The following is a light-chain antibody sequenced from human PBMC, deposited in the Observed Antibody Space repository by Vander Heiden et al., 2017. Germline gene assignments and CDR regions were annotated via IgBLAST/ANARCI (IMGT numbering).Light chain of an antibody. CDR1: QSISTY. CDR2: AAS. V-gene: IGKV1-39*01. Sequence: DIQMTQSPSSLSASVGDRVTITCRASQSISTYLNWYQQKPGKAPKLLIYAASNLQSGVPSRFSGSGSGTDFTLTISSLQPEDFATYYCQQSASTPPDTFGQGTKPEIK. J-gene: IGKJ2*01. CDR3: QQSASTPPDT.